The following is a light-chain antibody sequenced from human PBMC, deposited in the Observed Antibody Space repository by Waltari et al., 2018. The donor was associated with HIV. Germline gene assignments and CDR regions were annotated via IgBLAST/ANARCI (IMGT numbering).Light chain of an antibody. Sequence: QSALTQPPSASGPPGPTVTTSCTGTRSDIGRYEFVSWYQPQPDKVPKLIIYEVNKRPSGIPDRFSGSKSDNTASLTVSGLQTDDEAVYYCSSYASNNTFVVFGGGTRLTVL. CDR1: RSDIGRYEF. V-gene: IGLV2-8*01. CDR3: SSYASNNTFVV. CDR2: EVN. J-gene: IGLJ2*01.